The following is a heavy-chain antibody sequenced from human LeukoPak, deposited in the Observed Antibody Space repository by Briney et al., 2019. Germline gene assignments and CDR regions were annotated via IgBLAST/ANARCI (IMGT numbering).Heavy chain of an antibody. CDR2: ISSSSSYI. Sequence: GGSLRLSCAASGFTFSSFTTNWVRQAPGKGLEWVSSISSSSSYIYSADSVKGRFTISRDNARNSLYLRMNSLRAEDTAVYYCARDPGAYSSSPIDYWGQGTLVTVSS. V-gene: IGHV3-21*01. D-gene: IGHD6-6*01. J-gene: IGHJ4*02. CDR3: ARDPGAYSSSPIDY. CDR1: GFTFSSFT.